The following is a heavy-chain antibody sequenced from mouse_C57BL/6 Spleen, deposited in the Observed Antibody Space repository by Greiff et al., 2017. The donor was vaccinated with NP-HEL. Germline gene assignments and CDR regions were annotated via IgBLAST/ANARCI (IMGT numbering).Heavy chain of an antibody. Sequence: QVQLQQSGAELVRPGTSVKVSCKASGYAFTNYLIEWVKQRPGQGLEWIGVINPGSGGTNYNEKFKGKATLTADNSSSTAYMQLSSLTSEDTAVYVSARRSLLLHYAMGDWGKGASVTVSS. CDR1: GYAFTNYL. CDR2: INPGSGGT. J-gene: IGHJ4*01. V-gene: IGHV1-54*01. D-gene: IGHD1-1*01. CDR3: ARRSLLLHYAMGD.